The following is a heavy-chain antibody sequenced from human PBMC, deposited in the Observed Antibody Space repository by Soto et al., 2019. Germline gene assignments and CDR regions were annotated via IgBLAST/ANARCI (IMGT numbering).Heavy chain of an antibody. CDR1: GGTFSSFA. CDR2: IIPIFETA. V-gene: IGHV1-69*12. J-gene: IGHJ4*03. CDR3: ARAGPDYDLSIANAI. D-gene: IGHD3-3*01. Sequence: QVQLVQSGAEVKKPGSSVKVSCKASGGTFSSFAITWVRQAPGQGLEWMGGIIPIFETAIYAQRFQGRVTITADESTNTAYMELSSLRSEDTAVYYCARAGPDYDLSIANAIWGQGTLVTVSS.